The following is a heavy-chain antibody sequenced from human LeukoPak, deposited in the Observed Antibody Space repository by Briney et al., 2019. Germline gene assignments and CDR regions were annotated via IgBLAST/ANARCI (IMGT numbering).Heavy chain of an antibody. CDR2: ISGSGGST. CDR1: GFTFSSYA. D-gene: IGHD3-3*01. V-gene: IGHV3-23*01. J-gene: IGHJ4*02. Sequence: GGSLRLSCAASGFTFSSYAMSWVRQAPGKGLEWVSAISGSGGSTYYADSVKGRFTISRDNSKNTLYLQMNSLRAEDTAVYYCARHMREWSVEIFDYWGQGTLVTVSS. CDR3: ARHMREWSVEIFDY.